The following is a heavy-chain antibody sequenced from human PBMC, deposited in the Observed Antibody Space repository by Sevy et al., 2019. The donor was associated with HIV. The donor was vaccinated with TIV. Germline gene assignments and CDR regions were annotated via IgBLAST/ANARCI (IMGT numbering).Heavy chain of an antibody. CDR2: ITNSGTTK. V-gene: IGHV3-48*03. CDR3: ARDLPPSATTVAHFDC. Sequence: GGSLRLSCTASGSPFSSYEMNWVRQAPGKGLEWVSYITNSGTTKYYSDSVKGRFTISRDNARNSLYLQMNSLRAEDTAVYYCARDLPPSATTVAHFDCWGQGTLVTVSS. CDR1: GSPFSSYE. D-gene: IGHD4-17*01. J-gene: IGHJ4*02.